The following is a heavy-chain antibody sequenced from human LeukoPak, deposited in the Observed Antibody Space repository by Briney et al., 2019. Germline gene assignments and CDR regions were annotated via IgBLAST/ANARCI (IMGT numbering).Heavy chain of an antibody. V-gene: IGHV3-48*01. D-gene: IGHD3-3*01. J-gene: IGHJ4*02. CDR2: ISSSSSTI. CDR3: ARDFLEDDY. Sequence: PGGSLRPSCAASGLTFSNYNMNWVRQAPGKGLEWVSYISSSSSTIHYAESVKGRFTISRDNARNSLYLQMNSLRAEDTAVYYCARDFLEDDYWGQGTLVTVSS. CDR1: GLTFSNYN.